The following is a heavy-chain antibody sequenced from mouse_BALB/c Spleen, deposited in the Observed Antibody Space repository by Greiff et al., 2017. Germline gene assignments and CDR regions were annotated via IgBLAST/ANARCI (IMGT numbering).Heavy chain of an antibody. Sequence: VKLQQSGAELARPGASVKLSCKASGYTFTSYWMQWVKQRPGQGLEWIGAIYPGDGDTRYTQKFKGKATLTADKSSSTAYMQLSSLASEDSAVYYCARGIAYYYGLDYWGQGTTLTVSS. CDR2: IYPGDGDT. J-gene: IGHJ2*01. CDR3: ARGIAYYYGLDY. CDR1: GYTFTSYW. V-gene: IGHV1-87*01. D-gene: IGHD1-1*01.